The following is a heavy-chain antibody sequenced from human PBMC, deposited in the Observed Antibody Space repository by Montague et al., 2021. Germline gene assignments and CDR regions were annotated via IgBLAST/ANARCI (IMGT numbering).Heavy chain of an antibody. Sequence: SLRLSCAASGFIFNNYVMSWVRQAPGKGLEWVSGINGNSINIDYADSVKGRFTISRDNAKNSLYLQMNSLRAEDTAFYYCVKDTRDYYPDFWGQGILVTVSS. CDR2: INGNSINI. V-gene: IGHV3-9*01. J-gene: IGHJ4*02. CDR3: VKDTRDYYPDF. D-gene: IGHD3-3*01. CDR1: GFIFNNYV.